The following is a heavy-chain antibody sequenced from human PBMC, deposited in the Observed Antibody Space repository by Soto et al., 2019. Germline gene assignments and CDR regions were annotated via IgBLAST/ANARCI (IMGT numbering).Heavy chain of an antibody. J-gene: IGHJ4*02. CDR3: ATYYYDSSGYYPSFDY. D-gene: IGHD3-22*01. V-gene: IGHV3-30-3*01. Sequence: VGSLRLSCAASGFTFSSYAMHWVRQAPGKGLEWVAVISYDGSNKYYADSVKGRFTISRDNSKNTLYLQMNSLRAEDTAVYYCATYYYDSSGYYPSFDYWGQGTLVTVSS. CDR1: GFTFSSYA. CDR2: ISYDGSNK.